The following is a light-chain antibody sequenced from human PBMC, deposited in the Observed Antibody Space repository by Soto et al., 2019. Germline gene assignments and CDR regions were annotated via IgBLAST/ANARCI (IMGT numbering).Light chain of an antibody. CDR1: QGISNY. V-gene: IGKV1-27*01. Sequence: DFQMTQSPSTLSASVGDRVTITCRASQGISNYLSWYQQKPGKVPKLLIYTSPTLQSGVPSRFSGSGSGTDFTLTISSLQPEDVATYYCQKHNSAPLTFGGGTKVDIK. J-gene: IGKJ4*01. CDR2: TSP. CDR3: QKHNSAPLT.